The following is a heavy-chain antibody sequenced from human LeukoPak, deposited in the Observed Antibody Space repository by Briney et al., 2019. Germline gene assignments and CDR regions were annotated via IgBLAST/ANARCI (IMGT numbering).Heavy chain of an antibody. CDR3: ASGTVRVITGSYFDY. CDR1: GGTFSSYA. CDR2: IIPIFGTA. D-gene: IGHD3-22*01. V-gene: IGHV1-69*13. J-gene: IGHJ4*02. Sequence: ASVKVSCKASGGTFSSYAISWVRQAPGQELEWMGGIIPIFGTANYAQKFQGRVTITADESTSTAYMELSSLRSEDTAVYYCASGTVRVITGSYFDYWGQGTLVTVSS.